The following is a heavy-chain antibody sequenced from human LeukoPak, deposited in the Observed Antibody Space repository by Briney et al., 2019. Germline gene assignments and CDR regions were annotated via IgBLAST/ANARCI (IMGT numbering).Heavy chain of an antibody. CDR1: GFTFSSYA. D-gene: IGHD3-16*01. V-gene: IGHV3-23*01. CDR2: ISGSGGST. Sequence: GGSLRLSCAASGFTFSSYAMSWVRQAPGKGLEWVSAISGSGGSTYYADSVKGRFTISRDNSKDMVYLQMNSLKVEDTATYYCGKEGGAWGQGTKVTVSS. CDR3: GKEGGA. J-gene: IGHJ5*02.